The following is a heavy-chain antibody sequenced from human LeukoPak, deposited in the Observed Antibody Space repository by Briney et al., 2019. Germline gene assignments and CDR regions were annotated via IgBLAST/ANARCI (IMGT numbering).Heavy chain of an antibody. V-gene: IGHV4-59*01. CDR2: IYYSGRT. D-gene: IGHD4-17*01. Sequence: PSETPSLTCTVSGGSISSDYWSWIRQPPGKGLEWVGYIYYSGRTFYNPSLKSRVTISVDTSKNQFSLKLSSVTAADTAIYYCARGFYGPAYWGQGTLVTVSS. CDR3: ARGFYGPAY. J-gene: IGHJ4*02. CDR1: GGSISSDY.